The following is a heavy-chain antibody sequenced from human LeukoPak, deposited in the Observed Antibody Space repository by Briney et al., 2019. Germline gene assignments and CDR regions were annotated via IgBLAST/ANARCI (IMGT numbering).Heavy chain of an antibody. V-gene: IGHV3-23*01. J-gene: IGHJ1*01. CDR2: ISGSGGST. CDR1: GFTFSSYA. D-gene: IGHD5-18*01. CDR3: AKGGSYGPLCYSQD. Sequence: GGSLRLSCAASGFTFSSYAMSWVRQAPGKGLEWVSAISGSGGSTYYADSVKGRFTISRDNSKNTLYLQMNSLRAEDTAVYYCAKGGSYGPLCYSQDWGQFTLVTVSS.